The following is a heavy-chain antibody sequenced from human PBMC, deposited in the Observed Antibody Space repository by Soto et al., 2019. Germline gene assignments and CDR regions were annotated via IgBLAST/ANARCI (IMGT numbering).Heavy chain of an antibody. CDR2: ISGSGGST. CDR3: AKGVAMVRGVIPFDY. V-gene: IGHV3-23*01. D-gene: IGHD3-10*01. J-gene: IGHJ4*02. Sequence: EVQLLESGGGLVQPGGSLRLSCAGSGFTFSSYAVSWVRQAPGKGLEWVSAISGSGGSTYYADSVKGRFTISRDNSKNTLYLQMNSLRAEDTAVYYCAKGVAMVRGVIPFDYWGQGTLVTVSS. CDR1: GFTFSSYA.